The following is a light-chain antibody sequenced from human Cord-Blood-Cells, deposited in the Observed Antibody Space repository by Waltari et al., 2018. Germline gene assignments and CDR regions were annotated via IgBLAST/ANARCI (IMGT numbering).Light chain of an antibody. Sequence: DIQMTQPTSSLSASVGDRVTITCRASQSINSYLNWYQQKPGKAHKLLIYAASSLQSGVPSRFSGSGSGTDFTLTISSLQPEDFATYYCQQSYSTPYTFGQGTKLEIK. CDR3: QQSYSTPYT. CDR2: AAS. CDR1: QSINSY. V-gene: IGKV1-39*01. J-gene: IGKJ2*01.